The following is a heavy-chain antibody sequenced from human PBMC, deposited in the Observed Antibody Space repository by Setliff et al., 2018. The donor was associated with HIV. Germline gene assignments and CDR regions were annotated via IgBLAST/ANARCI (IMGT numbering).Heavy chain of an antibody. CDR2: INPNSGGS. J-gene: IGHJ4*02. CDR3: ATLFSSGWHFDY. Sequence: ASVKVSCKASGYTFADYSMHWVRQAPGQGLEWMGWINPNSGGSNFAQKFQGRVTMTRDTSISTAYMELSSLRSDDTAVYYCATLFSSGWHFDYWGQGTLVTVSS. CDR1: GYTFADYS. V-gene: IGHV1-2*02. D-gene: IGHD6-19*01.